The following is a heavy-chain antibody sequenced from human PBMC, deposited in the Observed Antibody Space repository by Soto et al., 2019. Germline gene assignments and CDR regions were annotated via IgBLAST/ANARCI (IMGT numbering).Heavy chain of an antibody. V-gene: IGHV3-7*03. CDR2: MNEDGSER. J-gene: IGHJ4*02. CDR1: GFSFSSAW. D-gene: IGHD4-4*01. CDR3: ARDRAYSRFDY. Sequence: EVQLVESGGGLVQPGGSLRLSCAVSGFSFSSAWMTWIRQAPGTGLEWVAIMNEDGSERYYVDSVKGRFTISTDNAKNSLLLQMNSLSVEDTAVYFCARDRAYSRFDYWGQGSLVPVSS.